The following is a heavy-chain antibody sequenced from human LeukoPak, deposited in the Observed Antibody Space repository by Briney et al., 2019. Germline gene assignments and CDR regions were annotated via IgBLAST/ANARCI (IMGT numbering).Heavy chain of an antibody. CDR2: INHSGST. CDR1: GGSFSGYY. D-gene: IGHD3-22*01. CDR3: ARLDYYDNKYYFDY. J-gene: IGHJ4*02. V-gene: IGHV4-34*01. Sequence: SETLSLTCAVYGGSFSGYYWSWIRQPPGKGLEWIGEINHSGSTNYNPSLRSRVTISIDTSKNQFSLKLRSVTAADTAVYYCARLDYYDNKYYFDYWGQGTLVTVSS.